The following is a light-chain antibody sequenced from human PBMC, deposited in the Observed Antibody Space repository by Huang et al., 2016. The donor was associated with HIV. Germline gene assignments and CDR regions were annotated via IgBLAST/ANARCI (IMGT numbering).Light chain of an antibody. V-gene: IGKV3-15*01. CDR2: GAS. J-gene: IGKJ1*01. Sequence: EIVMTQSPATLSVSPGVRATLSCRASHYIATDLAWYQQKPGQAPRLLICGASTRAAVSPARFSGTVSGTEFTLTINILQSEDFALYYCHQYSKWPPGTFGQGSKVEVK. CDR3: HQYSKWPPGT. CDR1: HYIATD.